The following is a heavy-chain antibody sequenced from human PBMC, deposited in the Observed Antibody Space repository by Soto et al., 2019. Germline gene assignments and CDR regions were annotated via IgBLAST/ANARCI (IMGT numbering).Heavy chain of an antibody. CDR2: IYYGGST. CDR1: GGSISSYY. D-gene: IGHD5-18*01. CDR3: ARGELLHGYSYGYFGY. Sequence: SETLSLTCTVSGGSISSYYWSWIRQPPGKALEWIGYIYYGGSTNYNPSLRSRVTISVDTSKNQFSLKLSSVTAADTAVYYCARGELLHGYSYGYFGYWGQGTLVTVSS. J-gene: IGHJ4*02. V-gene: IGHV4-59*13.